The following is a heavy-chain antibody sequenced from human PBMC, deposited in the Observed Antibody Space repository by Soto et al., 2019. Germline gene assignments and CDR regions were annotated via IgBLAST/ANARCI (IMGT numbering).Heavy chain of an antibody. CDR3: AKVDTPMVTHYYYGMDV. CDR2: VSYDGTDK. D-gene: IGHD5-18*01. V-gene: IGHV3-30*18. Sequence: GGSLRLSCAASGFTFYTYGIHWVRQAPGKGLEWVAFVSYDGTDKDYADSVKGRFTISRDNSKNTLYLQMNSLSPEDTAVYYCAKVDTPMVTHYYYGMDVWGQGTTVTVSS. J-gene: IGHJ6*02. CDR1: GFTFYTYG.